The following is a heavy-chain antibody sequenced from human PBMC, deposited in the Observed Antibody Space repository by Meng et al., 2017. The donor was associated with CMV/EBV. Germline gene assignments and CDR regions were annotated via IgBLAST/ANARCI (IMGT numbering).Heavy chain of an antibody. D-gene: IGHD5-24*01. CDR2: IYYSGST. Sequence: GSLRLSCTVSGGSVSSGSYYWSWIRQPPGKGLVWIGYIYYSGSTNYNPSLKSRVTISVDTSKNQFSLKLSSVTAADTAVYYCARMVATTYYFDYWGQGTLVTVSS. J-gene: IGHJ4*02. V-gene: IGHV4-61*01. CDR3: ARMVATTYYFDY. CDR1: GGSVSSGSYY.